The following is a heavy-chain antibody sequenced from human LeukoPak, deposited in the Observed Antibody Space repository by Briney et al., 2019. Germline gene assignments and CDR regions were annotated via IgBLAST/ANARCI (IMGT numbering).Heavy chain of an antibody. CDR2: ISGSGGST. Sequence: GGSLRLSCAASGFTFSTYTMSWVRQAPGKGLEWVSVISGSGGSTDYADSVKGRFTISRDNSKNTLYLQMNSLRAEDTAVYYCARAGRYSYGPPADYWGQGTLVTVSS. D-gene: IGHD5-18*01. CDR3: ARAGRYSYGPPADY. CDR1: GFTFSTYT. J-gene: IGHJ4*02. V-gene: IGHV3-23*01.